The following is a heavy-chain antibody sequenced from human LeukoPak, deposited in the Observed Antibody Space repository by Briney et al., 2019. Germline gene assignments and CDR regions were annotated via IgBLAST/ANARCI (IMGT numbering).Heavy chain of an antibody. V-gene: IGHV1-18*04. CDR3: ARESPPLTTVITKYYQYFMDV. CDR1: GHIFISHG. J-gene: IGHJ6*03. CDR2: ISPHNGKT. Sequence: GASVKVSCKASGHIFISHGISWVRQAPGQGLEWMGWISPHNGKTEYAQKFQGRVSMTRDRSTSTVYMELRSLRSDDTAVYYCARESPPLTTVITKYYQYFMDVWGKGTTVTVSS. D-gene: IGHD4-23*01.